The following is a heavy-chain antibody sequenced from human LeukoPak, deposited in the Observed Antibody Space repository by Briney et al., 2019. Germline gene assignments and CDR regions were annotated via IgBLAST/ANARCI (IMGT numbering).Heavy chain of an antibody. V-gene: IGHV1-2*02. Sequence: ASVKVSCKASGHTFTGYYMHWVRQAPGQGLEWMGWINPNSGGTNYAQKFQGRVTMTRDTSISTACMELSRLRSDDTAVYYCARLILATYDYWGQGTLVTVSS. CDR3: ARLILATYDY. J-gene: IGHJ4*02. CDR1: GHTFTGYY. CDR2: INPNSGGT. D-gene: IGHD3-16*01.